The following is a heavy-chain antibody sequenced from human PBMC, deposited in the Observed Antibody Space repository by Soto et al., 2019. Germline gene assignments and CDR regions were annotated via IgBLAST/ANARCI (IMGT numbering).Heavy chain of an antibody. D-gene: IGHD1-26*01. Sequence: SETLSLTCTVSGGSISSYYWSWIRRPPGQGLEWIGFISYSGSTSYNPSLKSRLTISVDTSKNQFSLKVSSVTAADTAVYYCARYTGTYYVYWGQGTLVTVSS. J-gene: IGHJ4*02. V-gene: IGHV4-59*01. CDR1: GGSISSYY. CDR2: ISYSGST. CDR3: ARYTGTYYVY.